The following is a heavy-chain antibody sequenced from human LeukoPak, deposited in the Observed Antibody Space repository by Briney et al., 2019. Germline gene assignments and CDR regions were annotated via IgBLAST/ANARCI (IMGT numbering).Heavy chain of an antibody. V-gene: IGHV6-1*01. CDR1: GDSVSSNSAA. CDR3: VGDPVGGSTIFDC. CDR2: TYYRSKWYY. D-gene: IGHD1-26*01. Sequence: SQTLSLTCAISGDSVSSNSAAWNWIRQSPSRGLEWLGRTYYRSKWYYDYSVAVKSRVTINPDTSKNQFSLQLSSVTPEDTAVYYCVGDPVGGSTIFDCWGQGTLVTVSS. J-gene: IGHJ4*02.